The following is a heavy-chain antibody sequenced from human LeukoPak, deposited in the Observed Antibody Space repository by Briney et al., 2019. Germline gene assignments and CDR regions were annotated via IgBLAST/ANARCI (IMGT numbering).Heavy chain of an antibody. J-gene: IGHJ5*02. CDR3: ARGGPSYGSKYNWFDP. Sequence: ASVKVSCKASGYTFIDYYIHWVRQAPGQGLEWMGRISPNSGGTNYAQKFQGRVTMTRDTSISTIYMELSRLRSDDTAVYYCARGGPSYGSKYNWFDPWGQGTLVTVSS. CDR2: ISPNSGGT. CDR1: GYTFIDYY. V-gene: IGHV1-2*06. D-gene: IGHD4/OR15-4a*01.